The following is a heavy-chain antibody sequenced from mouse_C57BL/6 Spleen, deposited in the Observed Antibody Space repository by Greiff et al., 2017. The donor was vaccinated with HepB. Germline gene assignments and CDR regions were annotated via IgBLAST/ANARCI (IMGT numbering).Heavy chain of an antibody. CDR3: TRGVYYYGSSRDYYAMDY. Sequence: DVHLVESGGGLVQPGGSMKLSCVASGFTFSNYWMNWVRQSPEKGLEWVAQIRLKSDNYATHYAETVKGRFTISRDDSKSSVYLQMNNLRAEDTGIYYCTRGVYYYGSSRDYYAMDYWGQGTSVTVSS. J-gene: IGHJ4*01. CDR2: IRLKSDNYAT. CDR1: GFTFSNYW. D-gene: IGHD1-1*01. V-gene: IGHV6-3*01.